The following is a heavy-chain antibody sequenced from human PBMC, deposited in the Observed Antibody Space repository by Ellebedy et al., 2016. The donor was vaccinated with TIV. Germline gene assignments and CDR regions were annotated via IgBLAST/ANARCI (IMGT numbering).Heavy chain of an antibody. D-gene: IGHD3-10*01. CDR2: IKQDGSDK. Sequence: GESLKISCAASGFPFRNYWMNWVRQAPGKRLEWVANIKQDGSDKYYVDSVKGRFTISRDNAKNSLYLQMNSLRAEDTAVYYCARDRAIHAYWGQGTLVTVSS. V-gene: IGHV3-7*03. CDR3: ARDRAIHAY. J-gene: IGHJ4*02. CDR1: GFPFRNYW.